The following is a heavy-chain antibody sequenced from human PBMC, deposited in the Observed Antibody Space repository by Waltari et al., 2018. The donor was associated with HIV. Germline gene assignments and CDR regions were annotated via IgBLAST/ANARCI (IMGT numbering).Heavy chain of an antibody. CDR1: GYSLIDFG. CDR2: MNPDNGDA. CDR3: TKGRRGALFGDE. Sequence: QVQLVQSGAEIKKPRASVRISCKAFGYSLIDFGINWVRRPPGRGLEWVGWMNPDNGDAGYGHKFKGRFSLTRDTSTDTAYMDVDNLKSEDTAIYYCTKGRRGALFGDEWGQGTLVTVSS. D-gene: IGHD3-3*01. V-gene: IGHV1-8*02. J-gene: IGHJ4*02.